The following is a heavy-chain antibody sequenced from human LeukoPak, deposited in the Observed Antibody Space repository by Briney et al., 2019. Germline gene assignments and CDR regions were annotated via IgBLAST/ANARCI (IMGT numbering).Heavy chain of an antibody. J-gene: IGHJ3*02. CDR1: GGSFSGYY. CDR2: INHSGST. D-gene: IGHD3-22*01. Sequence: PSETLSLTCAVYGGSFSGYYWSWIRQPPGKGLEWIGEINHSGSTNYNPSLKSRVTISVDTSKNQFSLKLSSVTAADTAVYYCARQDVIGAFDIWGQGTMVTVSS. CDR3: ARQDVIGAFDI. V-gene: IGHV4-34*01.